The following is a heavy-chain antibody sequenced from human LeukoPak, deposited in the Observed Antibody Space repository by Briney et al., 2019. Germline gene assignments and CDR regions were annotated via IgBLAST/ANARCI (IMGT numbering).Heavy chain of an antibody. CDR2: ISGSGGST. CDR3: AKSSFSLGYSSGRFDY. V-gene: IGHV3-23*01. Sequence: QPGGSLRLYCAASGFTFSSYAMSWVRQAPGKGLEWVSAISGSGGSTYYADSVKGRFTISRDNSKNTLYLQMNSLRAEDTAVYYCAKSSFSLGYSSGRFDYWGQGTLVTVSS. CDR1: GFTFSSYA. J-gene: IGHJ4*02. D-gene: IGHD6-19*01.